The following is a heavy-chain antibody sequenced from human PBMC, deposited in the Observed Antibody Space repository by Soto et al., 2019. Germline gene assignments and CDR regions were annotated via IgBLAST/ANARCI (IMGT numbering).Heavy chain of an antibody. CDR3: ARENWYSLDV. Sequence: EVQLVESGGGSVQPGGSLRLSCAASGFSFSSYFMAWVRQAPGEGLVSVSHVPGDGSRESYADSVRGRFTISRDNAKNTLYLQMDSLSDEDTAIYYCARENWYSLDVWGQGTTVTVSS. CDR2: VPGDGSRE. CDR1: GFSFSSYF. J-gene: IGHJ6*02. D-gene: IGHD1-26*01. V-gene: IGHV3-74*01.